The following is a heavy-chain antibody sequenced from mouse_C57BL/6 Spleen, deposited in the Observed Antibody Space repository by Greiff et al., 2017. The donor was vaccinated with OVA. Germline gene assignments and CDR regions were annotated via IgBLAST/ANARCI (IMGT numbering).Heavy chain of an antibody. J-gene: IGHJ3*01. CDR3: ARGGWLFFAY. CDR2: IDPSDSYT. Sequence: VQLQQSGAELVKPGASVKLSCKASGYTFTSYWMQWVKQRPGQGLEWIGEIDPSDSYTNYNQKFKGKATLTVDTSSSTAYMQLSSLTSEDSAVYYCARGGWLFFAYWGQGTLVTVSA. CDR1: GYTFTSYW. V-gene: IGHV1-50*01. D-gene: IGHD1-1*02.